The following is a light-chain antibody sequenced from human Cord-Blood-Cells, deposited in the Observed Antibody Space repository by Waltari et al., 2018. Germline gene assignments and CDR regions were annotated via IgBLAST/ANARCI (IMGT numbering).Light chain of an antibody. Sequence: EIVLTQSPATLSLSPGERATLSCRASQSVSSYLAWYKQKPGQAPRLLIYDASNRATGIPARFSGSESGTDFTLTISSLEPEYFAVYYCQQRSNWPPWTFGQGTKVEIK. CDR3: QQRSNWPPWT. V-gene: IGKV3-11*01. CDR2: DAS. J-gene: IGKJ1*01. CDR1: QSVSSY.